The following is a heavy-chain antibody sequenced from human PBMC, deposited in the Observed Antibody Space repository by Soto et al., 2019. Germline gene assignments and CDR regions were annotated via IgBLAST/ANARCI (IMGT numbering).Heavy chain of an antibody. CDR3: ARSVAGTVYYYYYGMDV. V-gene: IGHV4-39*01. CDR1: GGSISSSSYY. J-gene: IGHJ6*02. Sequence: ETLSLTCTVSGGSISSSSYYWGWIRQPPGKGLEWIGSIYYSGSTYYNPSLKSRVTISVDTSKNQFSLKLSSVTAADTAVYYCARSVAGTVYYYYYGMDVWGQGTTVTVSS. CDR2: IYYSGST. D-gene: IGHD6-19*01.